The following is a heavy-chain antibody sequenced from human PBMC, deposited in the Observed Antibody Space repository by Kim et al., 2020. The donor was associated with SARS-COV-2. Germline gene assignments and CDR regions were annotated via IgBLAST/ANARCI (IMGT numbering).Heavy chain of an antibody. CDR1: GYTLTELS. Sequence: ASVKVSCKVSGYTLTELSMHWVRQAPGKGLEWMGGFDPEDGETIYAQKFQGRVTMTEDTSTDTAYMELSSLRSEDTAVYYCATSYPGVIITLGYYYYGMDLWGQGTTVTVSS. D-gene: IGHD3-10*01. J-gene: IGHJ6*02. V-gene: IGHV1-24*01. CDR2: FDPEDGET. CDR3: ATSYPGVIITLGYYYYGMDL.